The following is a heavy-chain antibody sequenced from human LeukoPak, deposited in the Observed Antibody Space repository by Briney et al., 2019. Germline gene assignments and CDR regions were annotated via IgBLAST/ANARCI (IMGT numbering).Heavy chain of an antibody. J-gene: IGHJ4*02. V-gene: IGHV4-34*01. D-gene: IGHD6-19*01. CDR2: INQSGST. Sequence: SETLSLTCAVYGGSFSGYYWSWIRQPPGKGLEWIGEINQSGSTNYNPSLKSRVTISVDTSKNQFSLNLSSVTAADTAVYYCARDLLSTAGYFDYWGQGTLVTVSS. CDR1: GGSFSGYY. CDR3: ARDLLSTAGYFDY.